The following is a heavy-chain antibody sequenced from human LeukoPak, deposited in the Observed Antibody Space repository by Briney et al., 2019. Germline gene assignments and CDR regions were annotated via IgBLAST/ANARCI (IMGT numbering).Heavy chain of an antibody. CDR3: VRVGGSGWYNWFDP. CDR2: IIPIFGTA. V-gene: IGHV1-69*05. D-gene: IGHD6-19*01. J-gene: IGHJ5*02. CDR1: GGTFSSYA. Sequence: ASVKVSCKASGGTFSSYAISWVRQAPGQGLEWMGGIIPIFGTANYAQKFQGRVTITTDESTSTAYMELSSLRSEDTAVYYCVRVGGSGWYNWFDPWGQGTLVTVSS.